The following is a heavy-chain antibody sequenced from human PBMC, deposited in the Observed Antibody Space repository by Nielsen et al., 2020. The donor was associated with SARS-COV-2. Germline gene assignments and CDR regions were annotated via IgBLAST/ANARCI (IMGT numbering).Heavy chain of an antibody. CDR1: GFTFSSTW. CDR3: AGGADFWSGTQKYYMDV. CDR2: INPSGSGT. D-gene: IGHD3-3*01. V-gene: IGHV3-74*01. Sequence: GGSLRLSCSASGFTFSSTWMDWVRPAPGQGLVWVSRINPSGSGTAYADSVKGRFAVSRDNAGNTVVLQIHSLRVEDTAVYYCAGGADFWSGTQKYYMDVWGKGTTVIVSS. J-gene: IGHJ6*03.